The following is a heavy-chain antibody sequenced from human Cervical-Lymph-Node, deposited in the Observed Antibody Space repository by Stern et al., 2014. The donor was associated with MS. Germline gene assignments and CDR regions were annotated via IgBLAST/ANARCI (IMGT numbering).Heavy chain of an antibody. Sequence: ESGPALVKPTQTLTLTCTFSGFSLSTSGMCVSWIRQPPGKALEWLALLDWDDDKYYSTSLKTRLTISKDTSKNQVVLTMTNMDPVDTATYYCARIRLSGGTVTEHHYDYWGQGTLVTVSS. CDR1: GFSLSTSGMC. V-gene: IGHV2-70*01. CDR2: LDWDDDK. CDR3: ARIRLSGGTVTEHHYDY. J-gene: IGHJ4*02. D-gene: IGHD4-17*01.